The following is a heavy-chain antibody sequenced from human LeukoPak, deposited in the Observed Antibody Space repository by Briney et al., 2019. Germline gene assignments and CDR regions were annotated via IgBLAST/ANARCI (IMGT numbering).Heavy chain of an antibody. CDR2: INHSGST. D-gene: IGHD6-13*01. CDR1: GGSFSGYY. CDR3: ARVRAAAGTGYYYYYYMDV. Sequence: SETLSLTCAVYGGSFSGYYWSWIRNPPGKGLEWFGEINHSGSTNYNPSLKSRVTISVDTSKNQFSLKLSSVTAADTAVYYCARVRAAAGTGYYYYYYMDVWGKGTTVTVSS. V-gene: IGHV4-34*01. J-gene: IGHJ6*03.